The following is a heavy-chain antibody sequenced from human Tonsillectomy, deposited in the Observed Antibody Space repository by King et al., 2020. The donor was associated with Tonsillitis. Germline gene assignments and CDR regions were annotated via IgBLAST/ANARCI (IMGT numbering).Heavy chain of an antibody. Sequence: VQLVESGGGLVKPGGSLRLSCAASGFTLSFYAMNWVRQAPGKGLEWVSAISSSSTYIYYDHSARGRFTIYRDNAKNSLYLLMDNLRAEDTAVYYCARDRHAERAEFDYWGQGTLVTVSS. CDR2: ISSSSTYI. D-gene: IGHD1-1*01. V-gene: IGHV3-21*01. CDR1: GFTLSFYA. CDR3: ARDRHAERAEFDY. J-gene: IGHJ4*02.